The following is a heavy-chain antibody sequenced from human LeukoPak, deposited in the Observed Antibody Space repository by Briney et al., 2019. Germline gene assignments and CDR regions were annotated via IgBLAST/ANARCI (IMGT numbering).Heavy chain of an antibody. CDR2: ITYDGYYK. D-gene: IGHD2-21*02. CDR1: GFTFTNYG. CDR3: TKSDHFDY. Sequence: GTSLRLSCAASGFTFTNYGMHWVRQAPGKGLEWVALITYDGYYKYYSDSVKGRFTISRDNAKNTLYLQMNSLRAEDTAMYYCTKSDHFDYWGQGTLVTVSS. J-gene: IGHJ4*02. V-gene: IGHV3-30*18.